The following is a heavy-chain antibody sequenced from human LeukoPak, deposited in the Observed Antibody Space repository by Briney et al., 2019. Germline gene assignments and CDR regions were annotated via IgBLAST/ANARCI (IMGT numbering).Heavy chain of an antibody. CDR2: ISYSGST. Sequence: PSETLSLTCTVSGGSISSGGYSWSWIRQPPGKGLEWIGYISYSGSTYNNPSLKSRVSISVDTSKNQFSLELSSVTAADTAVYYCARGGYYYDSSGYFPSMDVWGKGTTVTVSS. D-gene: IGHD3-22*01. CDR1: GGSISSGGYS. CDR3: ARGGYYYDSSGYFPSMDV. J-gene: IGHJ6*03. V-gene: IGHV4-30-4*07.